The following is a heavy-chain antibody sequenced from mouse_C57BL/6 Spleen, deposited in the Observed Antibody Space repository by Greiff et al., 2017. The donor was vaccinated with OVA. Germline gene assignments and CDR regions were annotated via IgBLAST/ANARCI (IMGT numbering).Heavy chain of an antibody. CDR1: GFTFSSYA. J-gene: IGHJ3*01. CDR2: ISSGGDYI. D-gene: IGHD1-1*01. CDR3: TSLYYGSSLFAY. V-gene: IGHV5-9-1*02. Sequence: EVHLVESGEGLVKPGGSLKLSCAASGFTFSSYAMSWVRQTPEKRLEWVAYISSGGDYIYYADTVKGRFTISRDNARNTLYLQMSSLKSEDTAMYYCTSLYYGSSLFAYWGQGTLVTVSA.